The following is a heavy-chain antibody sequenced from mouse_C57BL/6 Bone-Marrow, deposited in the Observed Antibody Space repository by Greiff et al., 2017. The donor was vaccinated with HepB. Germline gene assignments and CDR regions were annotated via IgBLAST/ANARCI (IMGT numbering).Heavy chain of an antibody. CDR3: ARGDGYDWFAY. CDR2: IYPGDGDT. Sequence: VHLPPSSPYLVTPFSCVNMSFKASGYAFIVSFLTCVKPRPGKGLEWIGRIYPGDGDTNYNGKFKGKATLTADKSSSTAYMQLSSLTSEDSAVYFCARGDGYDWFAYWGQGTLVTVSA. CDR1: GYAFIVSF. J-gene: IGHJ3*01. D-gene: IGHD2-2*01. V-gene: IGHV1-82*01.